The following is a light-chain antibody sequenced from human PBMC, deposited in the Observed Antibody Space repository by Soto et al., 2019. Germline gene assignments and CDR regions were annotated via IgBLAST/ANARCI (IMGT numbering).Light chain of an antibody. CDR3: AAWDDSQKAML. CDR1: GSNIGENA. CDR2: SNG. V-gene: IGLV1-44*01. J-gene: IGLJ3*02. Sequence: QSVLTQPPSASGTPGQTVTISCSGTGSNIGENAVNWYRRLPGTAPQLLIYSNGLRPSGVPHRFSGSKSGTAGSLAISGLQSEDEAHYYCAAWDDSQKAMLFGGGTKVTVL.